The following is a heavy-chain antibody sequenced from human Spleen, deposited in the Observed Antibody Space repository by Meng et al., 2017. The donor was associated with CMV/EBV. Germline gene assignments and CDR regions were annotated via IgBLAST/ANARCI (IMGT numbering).Heavy chain of an antibody. Sequence: GESLKISCAASGFIFNKYAMTWIHQAPGKGLEWVTTINDGGGTTYYADSVKGRFTISRDNSRNTLHLQMNSLRAEDTALYYCAKEDDFWSGYYHYWGQGTQVTVSS. D-gene: IGHD3-3*01. V-gene: IGHV3-23*01. CDR2: INDGGGTT. J-gene: IGHJ4*02. CDR1: GFIFNKYA. CDR3: AKEDDFWSGYYHY.